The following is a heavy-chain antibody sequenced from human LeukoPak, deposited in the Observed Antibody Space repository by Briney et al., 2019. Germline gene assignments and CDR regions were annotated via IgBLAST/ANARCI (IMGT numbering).Heavy chain of an antibody. V-gene: IGHV3-7*01. D-gene: IGHD5-12*01. CDR2: IDEDGSSD. Sequence: GGSLRLSCASSGFDFSNFWMSWVRQAPGKGLEWVANIDEDGSSDYYVGSVKGRFTISRDNAKNSLYLNINSLRGDDTAVYYCARDARDDDYSLDYFDYWGQGSLVTVSS. CDR1: GFDFSNFW. J-gene: IGHJ4*02. CDR3: ARDARDDDYSLDYFDY.